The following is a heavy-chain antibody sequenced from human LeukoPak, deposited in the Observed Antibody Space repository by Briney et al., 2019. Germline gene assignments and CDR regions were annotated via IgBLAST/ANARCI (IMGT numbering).Heavy chain of an antibody. J-gene: IGHJ4*02. Sequence: GGSLRLSCAASGFTFSNAWMSWVRQAPGKGLEWVGRIKSKTDGGTTDYAAPVKGRFTISRDDSKNTLYLQMNSLKTEDTAVYYCTTDSEESWFGEFLLANYWGQGALVTVSS. D-gene: IGHD3-10*01. CDR3: TTDSEESWFGEFLLANY. CDR2: IKSKTDGGTT. V-gene: IGHV3-15*01. CDR1: GFTFSNAW.